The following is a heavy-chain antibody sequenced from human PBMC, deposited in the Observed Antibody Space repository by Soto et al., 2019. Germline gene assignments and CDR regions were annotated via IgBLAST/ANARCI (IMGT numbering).Heavy chain of an antibody. CDR2: IYYSGTT. Sequence: PSETLSLTCTVSGASISSYYWTWIRQAQGKGLEWIGYIYYSGTTNYNSALRSRVTMSIDTSKNQFSLKLSSVTAADTAVYYCAAVGERVDSWGQGTLVTVS. CDR3: AAVGERVDS. V-gene: IGHV4-59*01. CDR1: GASISSYY. J-gene: IGHJ4*02.